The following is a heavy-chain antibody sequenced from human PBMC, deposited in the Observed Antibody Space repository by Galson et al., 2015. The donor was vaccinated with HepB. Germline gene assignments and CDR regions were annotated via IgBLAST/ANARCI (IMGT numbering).Heavy chain of an antibody. Sequence: IRQPPGKGLEWIGYIYYSGGTNYNPSLKSRVTISVDTSKNQFSLKLSSVTAADTAVYYCARDACSSTSCYSGAGMDVWGQGTTVTVSS. CDR3: ARDACSSTSCYSGAGMDV. J-gene: IGHJ6*02. V-gene: IGHV4-59*01. D-gene: IGHD2-2*01. CDR2: IYYSGGT.